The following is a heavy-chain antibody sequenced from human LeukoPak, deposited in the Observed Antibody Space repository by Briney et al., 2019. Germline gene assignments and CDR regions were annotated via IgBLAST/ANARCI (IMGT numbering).Heavy chain of an antibody. Sequence: SETLSLTXAVYGGSFSGYYRSWIRQPPGKGLEWIGEINHSGSTNYNPSLKSRVTISVDTSKNQFSLKLSSVTAADTAVYYCARLTYYDYVWGSYRYYFDYWGQGTLVTVSS. J-gene: IGHJ4*02. CDR1: GGSFSGYY. CDR2: INHSGST. CDR3: ARLTYYDYVWGSYRYYFDY. V-gene: IGHV4-34*01. D-gene: IGHD3-16*02.